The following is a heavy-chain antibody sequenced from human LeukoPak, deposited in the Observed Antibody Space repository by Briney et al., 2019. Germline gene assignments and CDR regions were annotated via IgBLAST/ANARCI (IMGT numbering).Heavy chain of an antibody. CDR2: IYYSGST. CDR3: ARVYSSGYDY. J-gene: IGHJ4*02. CDR1: GGSFSGYY. Sequence: SETLSLTCAAYGGSFSGYYWSWIRQPPGNGLEWIGSIYYSGSTYYNPSLKSRVTISVDTSKNQFSLKLSSVTAADTAVYYCARVYSSGYDYWGQGTLVTVSS. V-gene: IGHV4-34*01. D-gene: IGHD6-19*01.